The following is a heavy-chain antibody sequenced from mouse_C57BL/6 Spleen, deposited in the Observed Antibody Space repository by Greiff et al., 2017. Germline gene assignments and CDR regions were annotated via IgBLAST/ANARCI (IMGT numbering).Heavy chain of an antibody. Sequence: VQLQQSGAELVRPGASVKLSCKASGYTFTDYYINWVKQRPGQGLAWIARIYPGSGNTYYNEKFKGKATLTAEKSSSTAYMQLSSLTSEDSAVYFCARSYDGYYEGEDYWGQGTTLTVSS. CDR1: GYTFTDYY. V-gene: IGHV1-76*01. CDR2: IYPGSGNT. J-gene: IGHJ2*01. CDR3: ARSYDGYYEGEDY. D-gene: IGHD2-3*01.